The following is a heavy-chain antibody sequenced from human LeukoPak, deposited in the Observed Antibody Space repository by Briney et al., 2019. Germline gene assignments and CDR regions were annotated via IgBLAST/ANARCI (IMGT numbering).Heavy chain of an antibody. CDR2: IYYSGST. Sequence: SQTLSLTCSVSGGSINSGGYYWSWIRHHPGKGLEWIGYIYYSGSTYYNPSLKSRVTISVDTSENQFSLKLSSVTAADTAVYYCARELIVPDGGGYYYYYMDVWSKGTTVTVSS. J-gene: IGHJ6*03. V-gene: IGHV4-31*03. CDR1: GGSINSGGYY. CDR3: ARELIVPDGGGYYYYYMDV. D-gene: IGHD2-2*01.